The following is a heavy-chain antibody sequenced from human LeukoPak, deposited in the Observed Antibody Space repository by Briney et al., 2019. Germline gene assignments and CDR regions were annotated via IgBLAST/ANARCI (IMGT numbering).Heavy chain of an antibody. J-gene: IGHJ4*02. V-gene: IGHV7-4-1*02. CDR1: GYTFTSYG. CDR3: ARNNADGEGRFSY. D-gene: IGHD3-10*01. Sequence: ASVKVSCKASGYTFTSYGISWVRQAPGQGLEWMGWINTNTGNPTYAQGFTGRFVFSLDTSVSTAYLQISGLKAEDTAVYYCARNNADGEGRFSYWGQGTLVTVSS. CDR2: INTNTGNP.